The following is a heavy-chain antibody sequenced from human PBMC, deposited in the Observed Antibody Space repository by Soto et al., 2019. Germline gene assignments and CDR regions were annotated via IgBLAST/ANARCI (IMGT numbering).Heavy chain of an antibody. D-gene: IGHD5-18*01. Sequence: ASVKVSCKASGYSFTSYGISWVRQAPGQGLEWMGWISAYNGNTNYAQKLQGRVTMTTDTSTSTAYMELRSLRSDDTAVYYCARDRGGYSYETGDYWGQGTLVTVSS. J-gene: IGHJ4*02. CDR3: ARDRGGYSYETGDY. CDR1: GYSFTSYG. V-gene: IGHV1-18*01. CDR2: ISAYNGNT.